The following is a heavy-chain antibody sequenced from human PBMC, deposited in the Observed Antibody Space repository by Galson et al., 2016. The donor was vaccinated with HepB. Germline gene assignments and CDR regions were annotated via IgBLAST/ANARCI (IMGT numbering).Heavy chain of an antibody. D-gene: IGHD3-22*01. Sequence: SLRLSCAASGFTFSSSAMSRVRQAPGKGLEWVSAISGSGDSTYYGDSVKGRFDISRDNSKNTVYLQMSGLRAEDTAVYYCAKEMKVVATVGFDPWGQGTLVTVSS. V-gene: IGHV3-23*01. CDR2: ISGSGDST. CDR3: AKEMKVVATVGFDP. J-gene: IGHJ5*02. CDR1: GFTFSSSA.